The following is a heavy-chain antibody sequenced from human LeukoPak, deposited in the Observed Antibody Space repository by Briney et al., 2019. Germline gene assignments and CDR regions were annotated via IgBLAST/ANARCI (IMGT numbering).Heavy chain of an antibody. CDR2: ISYDGSNK. V-gene: IGHV3-30*01. Sequence: GRSLRLSCAASGFTFSSYAMHWVRQAPGKGLEWVAVISYDGSNKYYADSVKGRFTISRDNSKNTLYLQMNSLRAEDTAVYYCARRSRVRYFDWSYYYYYYMDVWGKGTTVTASS. J-gene: IGHJ6*03. CDR3: ARRSRVRYFDWSYYYYYYMDV. D-gene: IGHD3-9*01. CDR1: GFTFSSYA.